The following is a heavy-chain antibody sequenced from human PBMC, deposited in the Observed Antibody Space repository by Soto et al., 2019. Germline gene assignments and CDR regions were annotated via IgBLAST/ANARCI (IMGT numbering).Heavy chain of an antibody. CDR2: ISGSGGST. D-gene: IGHD3-3*01. V-gene: IGHV3-23*01. J-gene: IGHJ4*02. Sequence: GGSLRLSCAASGFTFSSYAMSWVRQAPGKGLEWVSAISGSGGSTYYADSVKGRLTISRDNSKNTLYLQMNSLRAEDTAVYYCAKDGLRFLEWLYYFDYWGQGTLVTVSS. CDR1: GFTFSSYA. CDR3: AKDGLRFLEWLYYFDY.